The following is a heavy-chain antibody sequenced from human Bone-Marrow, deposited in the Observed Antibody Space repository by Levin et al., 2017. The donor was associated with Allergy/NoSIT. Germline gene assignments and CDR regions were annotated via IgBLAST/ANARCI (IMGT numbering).Heavy chain of an antibody. CDR3: ARHQRGSSIWYDY. D-gene: IGHD6-13*01. CDR1: GGSIDTSSHY. J-gene: IGHJ4*02. CDR2: GST. Sequence: SQTLSLPCTVSGGSIDTSSHYLAWIRQPPGKGLEWIGSGSTYYNASLKSRVTISVDTSKNRFSLKLSSVTAADTAVYYCARHQRGSSIWYDYWGQGTLITVSS. V-gene: IGHV4-39*01.